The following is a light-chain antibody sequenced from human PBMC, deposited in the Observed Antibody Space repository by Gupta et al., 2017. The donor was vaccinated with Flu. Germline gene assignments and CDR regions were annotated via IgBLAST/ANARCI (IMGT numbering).Light chain of an antibody. CDR3: MQALQTPST. V-gene: IGKV2-28*01. CDR2: LAS. Sequence: MVMTQSPLSMPLTPGAPASTSCRSSQSLLHSDGYTFLDWYLQTPGQSPQLLIYLASSRASGVPDRLSGSGSGTDFTLKISRVEAEDVGVYYCMQALQTPSTFGQGTRVEIK. CDR1: QSLLHSDGYTF. J-gene: IGKJ1*01.